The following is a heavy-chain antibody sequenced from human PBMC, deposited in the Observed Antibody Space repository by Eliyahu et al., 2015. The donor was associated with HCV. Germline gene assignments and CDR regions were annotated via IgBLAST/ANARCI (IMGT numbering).Heavy chain of an antibody. Sequence: QVQLVESGGGVVQPGGSLXLSCAASGFDFXKFAMTWVRQAPGKGLEWVAVIASDGSRRYHADSVKGQMTISRDNSKSTLFLQMNSLRVEDTALYYCARENYYDGATLGAFDIWGQGTVVTVAS. CDR3: ARENYYDGATLGAFDI. J-gene: IGHJ3*02. D-gene: IGHD3-22*01. CDR1: GFDFXKFA. V-gene: IGHV3-30-3*01. CDR2: IASDGSRR.